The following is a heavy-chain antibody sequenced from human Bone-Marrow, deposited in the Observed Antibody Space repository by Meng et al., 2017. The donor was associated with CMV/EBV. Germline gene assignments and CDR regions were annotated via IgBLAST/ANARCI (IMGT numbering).Heavy chain of an antibody. CDR3: AWGSGLAS. CDR1: GFTFNTYW. V-gene: IGHV3-7*04. Sequence: GESLKISCAASGFTFNTYWMSWVRQAPGKGLEWVANIKPDGSEKYYVDSVKGRFTISRDNAKNSLYLQMNSLRVEDTAVSHCAWGSGLASWGKGTLVTVSS. CDR2: IKPDGSEK. J-gene: IGHJ4*02.